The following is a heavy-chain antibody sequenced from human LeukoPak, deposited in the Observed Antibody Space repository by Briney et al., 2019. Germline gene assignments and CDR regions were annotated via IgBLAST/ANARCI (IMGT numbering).Heavy chain of an antibody. Sequence: ASVKVSCKASGYTFTSYDISWVRQAPGQGLEWMGWISTYNDNTHYAQKLQGRVTMTTDTSTSTVYMELKSLRPDDTAVHYCARIQSRIIAARPGNPAFDYWGRGTLVTVSS. CDR1: GYTFTSYD. D-gene: IGHD6-6*01. CDR2: ISTYNDNT. V-gene: IGHV1-18*01. CDR3: ARIQSRIIAARPGNPAFDY. J-gene: IGHJ4*02.